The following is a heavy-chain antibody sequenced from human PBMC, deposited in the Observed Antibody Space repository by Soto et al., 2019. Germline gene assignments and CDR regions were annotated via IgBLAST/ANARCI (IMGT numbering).Heavy chain of an antibody. Sequence: EVQLVESGGGLVQPGGSLRLSCAASGFTLSDHYMDWVRQAPGKGLEWVGRTRNKANSYTTEYAASVTGRFIVSSDDSMNSLYLQMNSLKTEDTAMYYCVRTSHYGSGTWNFDYWGQGTLVTVSS. J-gene: IGHJ4*02. V-gene: IGHV3-72*01. CDR2: TRNKANSYTT. D-gene: IGHD3-10*01. CDR3: VRTSHYGSGTWNFDY. CDR1: GFTLSDHY.